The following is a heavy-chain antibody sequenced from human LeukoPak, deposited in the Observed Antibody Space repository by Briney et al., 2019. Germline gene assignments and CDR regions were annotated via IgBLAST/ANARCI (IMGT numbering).Heavy chain of an antibody. V-gene: IGHV4-4*07. D-gene: IGHD4-17*01. CDR1: GGSVSSYY. Sequence: SETLSLTCSVSGGSVSSYYWTWIRQPAGKGLEWIGRIYPSGTTHYNPSFKSRVTMSVDTSKNQFSLKVTSVAAADTAVYYCADDFGDWGQGTLVTVSS. CDR3: ADDFGD. CDR2: IYPSGTT. J-gene: IGHJ4*02.